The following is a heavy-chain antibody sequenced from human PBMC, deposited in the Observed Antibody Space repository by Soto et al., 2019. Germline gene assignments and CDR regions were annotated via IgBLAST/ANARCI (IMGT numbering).Heavy chain of an antibody. J-gene: IGHJ6*02. D-gene: IGHD5-18*01. V-gene: IGHV3-33*01. CDR1: GFTFSSYG. Sequence: QVQLVESGGGVVQPGRSLRLSCAASGFTFSSYGMHWVRQAPGKGLEWVAVIWYDGSNKYYADSVKGRFTISRDNSKNTLYLQMNSLRAEDTAVYYCARADVDTAMADYYYYYGIDVWGQGTTVTVSS. CDR2: IWYDGSNK. CDR3: ARADVDTAMADYYYYYGIDV.